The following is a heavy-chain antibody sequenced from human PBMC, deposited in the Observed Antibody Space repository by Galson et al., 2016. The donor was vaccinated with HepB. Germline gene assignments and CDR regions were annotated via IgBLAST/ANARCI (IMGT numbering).Heavy chain of an antibody. V-gene: IGHV4-61*08. J-gene: IGHJ4*02. CDR3: ARGLSGRHVDY. CDR1: GDSIRNSGGYY. Sequence: SETLSLTCTVSGDSIRNSGGYYWTWIRQPPGEGLEWIGYVSFGGSTIYNASLRSRASISVDTSNNQFSLSLTSVTATDTAMYFCARGLSGRHVDYWGQGILVTVSS. CDR2: VSFGGST. D-gene: IGHD2-15*01.